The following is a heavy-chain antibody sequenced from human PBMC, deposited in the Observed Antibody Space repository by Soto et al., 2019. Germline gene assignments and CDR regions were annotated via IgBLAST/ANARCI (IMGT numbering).Heavy chain of an antibody. CDR2: ISAHNGNT. J-gene: IGHJ4*02. Sequence: QVHLVQSGAEVKKPGASVKVSCKGSGYGFTTYCITWVRRAPGQGLEWMAWISAHNGNTNYAQKLQGRVTVTRDTSTSTAYMELRSLRSDDTAVYYCARGRYGDYWGQGALVTVSS. V-gene: IGHV1-18*01. CDR3: ARGRYGDY. D-gene: IGHD1-1*01. CDR1: GYGFTTYC.